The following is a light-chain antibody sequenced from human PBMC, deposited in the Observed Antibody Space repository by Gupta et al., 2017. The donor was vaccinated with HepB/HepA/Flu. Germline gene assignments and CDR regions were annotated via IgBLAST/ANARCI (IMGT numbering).Light chain of an antibody. J-gene: IGKJ2*04. Sequence: IQITQSPSSLSASVGDRVTITCQASQDISNKLNWYQQKPGKAPKLLIYGTSKLETGIPSRLSGSGSGTEFTLTISSLQPEDFATYYCQQDYKLPRRFGQGTKVEVK. CDR3: QQDYKLPRR. V-gene: IGKV1-33*01. CDR2: GTS. CDR1: QDISNK.